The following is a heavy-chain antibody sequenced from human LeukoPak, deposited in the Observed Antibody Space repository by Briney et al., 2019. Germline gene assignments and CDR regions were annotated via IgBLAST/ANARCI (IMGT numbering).Heavy chain of an antibody. Sequence: GGSLRLSCAASGFRFSDFTMTWVRQAPGKGLEWVSAISGSGGSTYYADSVKGRFTISRDNSKNTLYLQMNSLRAEGTAVYYCAKYSCSSGCPFDYWGQGTLVTVSS. V-gene: IGHV3-23*01. CDR1: GFRFSDFT. CDR3: AKYSCSSGCPFDY. J-gene: IGHJ4*02. CDR2: ISGSGGST. D-gene: IGHD6-19*01.